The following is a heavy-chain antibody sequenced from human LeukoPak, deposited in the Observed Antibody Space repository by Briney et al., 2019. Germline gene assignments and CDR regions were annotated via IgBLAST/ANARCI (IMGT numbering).Heavy chain of an antibody. CDR3: ASGTEWYYDSSGYYPSYYLDY. CDR1: GGSISSYY. J-gene: IGHJ4*02. Sequence: SGTLSLTCTVSGGSISSYYWSWIRQPPGKGLEWIGYIYYSGSTNYNPSLKSRVTISVDTSKNQFSLKLSSVTAADTAVYYCASGTEWYYDSSGYYPSYYLDYWGQGTLVTVSS. D-gene: IGHD3-22*01. CDR2: IYYSGST. V-gene: IGHV4-59*01.